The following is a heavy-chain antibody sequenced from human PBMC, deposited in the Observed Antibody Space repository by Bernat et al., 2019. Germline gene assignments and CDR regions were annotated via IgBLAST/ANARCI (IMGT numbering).Heavy chain of an antibody. Sequence: QVQLVQSGAEVKKPGASVKVSCKVSGYTLTELSMHWVRQAPGKGLEWMGGFDPEDGETIYAQKFQGRVTMTEDTSTDTAYMELSSLRSEDTAVYYCATPFRGTYCSGGSCYPPDAFDIWGQGTMVTVSS. D-gene: IGHD2-15*01. CDR1: GYTLTELS. V-gene: IGHV1-24*01. J-gene: IGHJ3*02. CDR3: ATPFRGTYCSGGSCYPPDAFDI. CDR2: FDPEDGET.